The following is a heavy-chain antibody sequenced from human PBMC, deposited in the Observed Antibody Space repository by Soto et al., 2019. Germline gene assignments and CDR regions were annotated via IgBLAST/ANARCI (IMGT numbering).Heavy chain of an antibody. Sequence: GGSLRLSCEASGFSFSTYSMHWVRQAPGKGLEWVSSIGRRSDIYYADSGKGRFTISRDNAKNSVSLQMNSLRDEDKAVYYCAREETAWPLAYGLDVWGQGTTVTVSS. CDR3: AREETAWPLAYGLDV. J-gene: IGHJ6*02. CDR1: GFSFSTYS. CDR2: IGRRSDI. D-gene: IGHD2-21*02. V-gene: IGHV3-21*01.